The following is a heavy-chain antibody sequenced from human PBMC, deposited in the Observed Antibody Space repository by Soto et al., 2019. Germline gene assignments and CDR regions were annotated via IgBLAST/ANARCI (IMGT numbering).Heavy chain of an antibody. CDR3: AREGTMVREYYYYGMDV. J-gene: IGHJ6*02. Sequence: SETLSLTCTVSGGSISSYYRSWIRQPAGKGLEWIGRIYTSGSTNYNPSLKSRVTMSVDTSKNQFSLKLSSVTAADTAVYYCAREGTMVREYYYYGMDVWGQGTTVTVSS. CDR1: GGSISSYY. CDR2: IYTSGST. V-gene: IGHV4-4*07. D-gene: IGHD3-10*01.